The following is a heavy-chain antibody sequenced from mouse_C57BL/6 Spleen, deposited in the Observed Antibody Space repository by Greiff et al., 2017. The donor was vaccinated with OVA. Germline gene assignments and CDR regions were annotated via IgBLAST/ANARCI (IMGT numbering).Heavy chain of an antibody. J-gene: IGHJ2*01. Sequence: EVKLVESGPGLVKPSQSLSLTCSVTGYSITSGYYWNWIRQFPGNKLEWMGYISYDGSNNYNPSLKNRISITRDTSKNQFFLKLNSVTTEDTATYSCARGGNYAYYFDYWRQGTTLTVSS. CDR3: ARGGNYAYYFDY. D-gene: IGHD2-1*01. V-gene: IGHV3-6*01. CDR1: GYSITSGYY. CDR2: ISYDGSN.